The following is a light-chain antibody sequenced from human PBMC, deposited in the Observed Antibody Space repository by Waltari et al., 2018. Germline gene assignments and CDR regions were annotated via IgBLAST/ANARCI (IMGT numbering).Light chain of an antibody. Sequence: DIQMTQSPSSLSASVGDRVTITCRTSQSISSYLNWYQQKLGKAPKLLIYAASSLQSGVPSRFSGSGSGTDFTLTISSLQPEDFATYYCQQYYSTPYTFGQGTKLEIK. V-gene: IGKV1-39*01. CDR1: QSISSY. CDR3: QQYYSTPYT. J-gene: IGKJ2*01. CDR2: AAS.